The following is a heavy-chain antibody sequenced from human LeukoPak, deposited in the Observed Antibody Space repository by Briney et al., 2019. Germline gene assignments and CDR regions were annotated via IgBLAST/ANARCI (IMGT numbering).Heavy chain of an antibody. CDR1: GYTFTSYG. Sequence: ASVKVSCKASGYTFTSYGISWVRQAPGQGLEWMGWISAYNGNTNYAQKLQGRVTMTTDTSTSTAYMELRSLRSDDTAVYYCARSAELLGRGIFDYWGQGTLVTVSS. CDR2: ISAYNGNT. CDR3: ARSAELLGRGIFDY. D-gene: IGHD1-26*01. J-gene: IGHJ4*02. V-gene: IGHV1-18*01.